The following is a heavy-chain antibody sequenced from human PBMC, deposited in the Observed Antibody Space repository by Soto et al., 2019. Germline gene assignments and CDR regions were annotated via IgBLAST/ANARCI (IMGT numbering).Heavy chain of an antibody. J-gene: IGHJ4*02. D-gene: IGHD3-10*01. V-gene: IGHV1-24*01. CDR2: FDPEDGET. CDR3: ATDLPITMVRGVLFDY. Sequence: GASVKVSCKVSGYTLTELSMHWVRQAPGKGLEWMGGFDPEDGETIYAQKFQGRVTMTEDTSTDTAYMELSSLRSEDTAVYYCATDLPITMVRGVLFDYWGQGTLVTVSS. CDR1: GYTLTELS.